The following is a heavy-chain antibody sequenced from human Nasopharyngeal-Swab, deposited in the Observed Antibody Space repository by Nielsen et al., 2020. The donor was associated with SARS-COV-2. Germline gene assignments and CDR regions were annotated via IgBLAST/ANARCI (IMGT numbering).Heavy chain of an antibody. J-gene: IGHJ5*02. CDR2: TSYDGSNK. V-gene: IGHV3-30*18. Sequence: WIRQPPGKGLEWVAVTSYDGSNKYYADSVKGRFTISRDNSKNTLYLQMNSLRAEDTAVYYCAKDAIEYSSSSWFGWFDPWGQGTLVTVSS. CDR3: AKDAIEYSSSSWFGWFDP. D-gene: IGHD6-6*01.